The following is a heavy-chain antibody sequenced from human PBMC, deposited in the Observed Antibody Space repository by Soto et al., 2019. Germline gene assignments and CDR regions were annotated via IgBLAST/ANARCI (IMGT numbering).Heavy chain of an antibody. CDR2: IYPGDSDT. CDR3: ARAHRELATTAFDS. D-gene: IGHD1-26*01. Sequence: GESLKISCKGSGYYFTNYWIAWVRQMPGKGLEYMGIIYPGDSDTRYSPSFQGQVTISADKSISTAYLQWSSLKASDTALYYCARAHRELATTAFDSWGLGTLVTVSS. J-gene: IGHJ4*02. CDR1: GYYFTNYW. V-gene: IGHV5-51*03.